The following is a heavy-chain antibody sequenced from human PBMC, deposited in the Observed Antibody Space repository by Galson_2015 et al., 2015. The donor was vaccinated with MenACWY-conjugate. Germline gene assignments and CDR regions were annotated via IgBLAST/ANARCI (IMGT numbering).Heavy chain of an antibody. CDR3: ATAGSYRFDY. D-gene: IGHD1-26*01. CDR1: GFSFSNAW. CDR2: IDPDGSTT. V-gene: IGHV3-74*01. Sequence: SLRLSCAASGFSFSNAWMSWVRQAPGKGLEWVSRIDPDGSTTDYAESMKGRFTISRDNAKNTLFLQIHSLRVEDTAVYYCATAGSYRFDYSGQGALVTVSS. J-gene: IGHJ4*02.